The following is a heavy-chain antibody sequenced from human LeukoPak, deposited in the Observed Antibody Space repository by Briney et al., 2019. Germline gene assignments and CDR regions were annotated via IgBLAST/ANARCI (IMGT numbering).Heavy chain of an antibody. CDR2: INPNSGGT. J-gene: IGHJ3*02. D-gene: IGHD4-23*01. Sequence: ASVKVSCYASGYTFTGYYMHWVRQAPGQGLEWMGWINPNSGGTNYAQKFQGRVTMTRDTSISTAYMQLSRLRSDDTAVYYCARDYGGKPDARDIWGQGTMVTVSS. V-gene: IGHV1-2*02. CDR3: ARDYGGKPDARDI. CDR1: GYTFTGYY.